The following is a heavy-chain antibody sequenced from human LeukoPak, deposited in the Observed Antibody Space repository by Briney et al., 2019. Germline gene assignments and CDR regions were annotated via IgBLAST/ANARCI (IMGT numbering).Heavy chain of an antibody. J-gene: IGHJ4*02. CDR1: GGSFSGYY. CDR3: ARRPTGIDY. CDR2: INHSGST. V-gene: IGHV4-34*01. D-gene: IGHD4-17*01. Sequence: SETLSLTCAVYGGSFSGYYWNWIRQSPGKGLEWIGEINHSGSTDYNPSLKSRVTISLDTSNNQFSLKLSSVTAADTAVYYCARRPTGIDYWGQGTLVTVSS.